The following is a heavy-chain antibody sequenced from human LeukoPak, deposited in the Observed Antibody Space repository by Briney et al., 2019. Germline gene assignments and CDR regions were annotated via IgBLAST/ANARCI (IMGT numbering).Heavy chain of an antibody. CDR1: GDSISSYY. V-gene: IGHV4-59*08. CDR2: ISYSGGT. Sequence: PSETLSLTCTVSGDSISSYYWSWIRQPPGKGLEWIGYISYSGGTNYNPSLKSRVTMSVDTARNQFSLKVCSVTAADTAVYYCAKSGFYFDYWGQGTLVTVSS. J-gene: IGHJ4*02. CDR3: AKSGFYFDY. D-gene: IGHD5-12*01.